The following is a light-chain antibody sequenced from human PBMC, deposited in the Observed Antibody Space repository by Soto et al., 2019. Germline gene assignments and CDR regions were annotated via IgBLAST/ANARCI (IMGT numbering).Light chain of an antibody. CDR3: TSFAPGRIYV. CDR1: SSDIGAYDL. Sequence: QSVLTQPASVSGSPGQSITISCSGTSSDIGAYDLVSWYQQHPGRAPKLIIYEVSHRFSGLSYRLSGSKSGNTASLTISRLQAEDQGDPYRTSFAPGRIYVFGSGTKVTVL. CDR2: EVS. V-gene: IGLV2-14*03. J-gene: IGLJ1*01.